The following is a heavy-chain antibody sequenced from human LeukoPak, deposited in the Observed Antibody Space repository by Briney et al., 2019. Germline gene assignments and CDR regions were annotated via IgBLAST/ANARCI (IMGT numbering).Heavy chain of an antibody. V-gene: IGHV3-53*01. CDR1: GFTVSSNY. J-gene: IGHJ4*02. CDR3: ARVRNGYYFDY. CDR2: IYSGGTT. D-gene: IGHD2/OR15-2a*01. Sequence: GGSLRLSCAASGFTVSSNYMSWVRQAPGKGLEWVSVIYSGGTTYYADSVKGRFTISRDNSKNTLYLQMNSLRAEDTAVCYCARVRNGYYFDYWGQGTLVTVSS.